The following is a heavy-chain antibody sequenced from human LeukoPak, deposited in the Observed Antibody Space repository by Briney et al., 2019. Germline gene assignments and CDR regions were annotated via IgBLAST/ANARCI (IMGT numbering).Heavy chain of an antibody. CDR3: AKDEEQQLVLGY. D-gene: IGHD6-13*01. V-gene: IGHV3-23*01. CDR1: GFTFSSYA. CDR2: ISGSGGST. J-gene: IGHJ4*02. Sequence: GRSLRLSCAASGFTFSSYAMSWVRQAPGKGLEWVSAISGSGGSTYYADSVKGRFTISRDNSKNTLYLQMNSLRAEDTAVYYRAKDEEQQLVLGYWGQGTLVTVSS.